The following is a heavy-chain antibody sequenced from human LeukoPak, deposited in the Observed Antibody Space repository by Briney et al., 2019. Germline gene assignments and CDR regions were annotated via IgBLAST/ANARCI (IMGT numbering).Heavy chain of an antibody. V-gene: IGHV4-61*02. Sequence: SETLSLTCTVSGGSISSGSYYWSWIRQPAGKGLEWIGRIYPSGSTNYSPSLKSRVSISVDRSKNQFSLKLTSVTAADTAVYYCARDLKEYCSSTSCYAFDYWGQGTLVTVSS. CDR1: GGSISSGSYY. CDR2: IYPSGST. D-gene: IGHD2-2*01. CDR3: ARDLKEYCSSTSCYAFDY. J-gene: IGHJ4*02.